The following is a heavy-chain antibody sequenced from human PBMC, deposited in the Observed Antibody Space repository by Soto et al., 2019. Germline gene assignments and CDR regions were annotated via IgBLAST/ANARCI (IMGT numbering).Heavy chain of an antibody. V-gene: IGHV4-4*02. J-gene: IGHJ1*01. D-gene: IGHD5-18*01. CDR1: GGSISSSNW. Sequence: QVPLQESGPGLVQPSGTLSLTCAVSGGSISSSNWWSWVRQPPGKGLEWIGEVHHSGRTNYNASLKSRVTTSVDKSKNHFSLSLSSVTAADTAVYYCVTATAGQGYFQEWGQGTRVTVSS. CDR3: VTATAGQGYFQE. CDR2: VHHSGRT.